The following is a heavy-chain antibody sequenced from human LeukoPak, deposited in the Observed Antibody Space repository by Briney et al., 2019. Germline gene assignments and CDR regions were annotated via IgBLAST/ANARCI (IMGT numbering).Heavy chain of an antibody. CDR1: GGSISSSSYY. V-gene: IGHV4-39*01. D-gene: IGHD1-7*01. CDR3: ARQGPQLPDY. J-gene: IGHJ4*02. CDR2: IYYSGST. Sequence: SETLSLTCTASGGSISSSSYYWGWIRQPPGKGLEWIGSIYYSGSTYYNPSLKSRVTISVDTSKNQFSLKLSSVTAADTAVYYCARQGPQLPDYWGQGTLVTVSS.